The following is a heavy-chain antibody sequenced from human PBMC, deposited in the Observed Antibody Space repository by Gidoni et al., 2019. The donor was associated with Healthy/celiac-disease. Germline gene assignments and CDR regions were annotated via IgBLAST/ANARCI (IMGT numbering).Heavy chain of an antibody. CDR2: INHSGST. CDR1: GGSFSGYY. D-gene: IGHD6-19*01. CDR3: ARGQVGAVAGLFDY. V-gene: IGHV4-34*01. Sequence: QVQLQQWGAGLLKPSETLSLTCAVYGGSFSGYYWSWIRQPPGKGLEWIGEINHSGSTNYNPSRKSRVTISVDTSKNQFSLKLSSVTAADTAVYYCARGQVGAVAGLFDYWGQGTLVTVSS. J-gene: IGHJ4*02.